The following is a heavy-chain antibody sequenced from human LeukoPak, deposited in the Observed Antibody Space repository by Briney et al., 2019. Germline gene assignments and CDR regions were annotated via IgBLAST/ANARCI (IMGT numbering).Heavy chain of an antibody. CDR2: IYYSGST. D-gene: IGHD2-2*01. V-gene: IGHV4-31*03. J-gene: IGHJ5*02. CDR1: GGSIGSGGYY. Sequence: PSETLSLTCTVSGGSIGSGGYYWSWIRQHPGKGLEWIGYIYYSGSTYYNPSLKSRVTISVDTSKNQFSLKLSSVTAADTAVYYCAGAIVVAPAAPSSWFDPWGQGTLVTVSS. CDR3: AGAIVVAPAAPSSWFDP.